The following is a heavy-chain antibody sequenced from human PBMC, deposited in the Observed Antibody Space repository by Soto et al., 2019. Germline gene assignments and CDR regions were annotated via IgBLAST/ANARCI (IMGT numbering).Heavy chain of an antibody. V-gene: IGHV1-8*02. Sequence: GASVKVSCKTSGYDFTAYDINWVRQASGQGLEWMGWMNPINGATGSARRFQGRVSMTRNTATGTAYLELTSLRSDDTGVYYCGRGPSPRAPAGGTPYYYAMDVWGQGTTVTVYS. CDR3: GRGPSPRAPAGGTPYYYAMDV. CDR2: MNPINGAT. CDR1: GYDFTAYD. D-gene: IGHD6-13*01. J-gene: IGHJ6*02.